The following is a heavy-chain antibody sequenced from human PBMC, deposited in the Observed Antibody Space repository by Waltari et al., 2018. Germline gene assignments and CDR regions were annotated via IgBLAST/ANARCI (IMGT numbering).Heavy chain of an antibody. CDR2: INPNDERR. D-gene: IGHD2-15*01. Sequence: QVQLVQSGAEVKKPGASARVSCKASGYTFIRYYMHWVRQAPGQGLEWMGMINPNDERRTYAEKFQGRVTMTRDTSTTTVYMDLSGLRSEDTAIYYCARAVPRGSEAFDYWGQGTLVTVCS. J-gene: IGHJ4*02. CDR3: ARAVPRGSEAFDY. V-gene: IGHV1-46*01. CDR1: GYTFIRYY.